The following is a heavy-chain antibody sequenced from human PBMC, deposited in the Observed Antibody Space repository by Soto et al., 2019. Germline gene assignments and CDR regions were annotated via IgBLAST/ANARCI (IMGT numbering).Heavy chain of an antibody. V-gene: IGHV4-30-2*01. CDR2: IYHTGTT. Sequence: SETLSLTCTVSGGSLNSGDYSWTWVRQPPGKGLEWIGYIYHTGTTYYNMSLKSRVTISVDRSKNQFSLKLGSVTAADTAVYYCARANFWSAYYDYWGQGTLVTVSS. CDR3: ARANFWSAYYDY. CDR1: GGSLNSGDYS. D-gene: IGHD3-3*01. J-gene: IGHJ4*02.